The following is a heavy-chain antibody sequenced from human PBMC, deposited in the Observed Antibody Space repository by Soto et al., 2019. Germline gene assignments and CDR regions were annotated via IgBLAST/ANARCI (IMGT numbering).Heavy chain of an antibody. CDR2: INPNSGGT. CDR1: GYTFTGYY. D-gene: IGHD3-10*01. V-gene: IGHV1-2*04. CDR3: ARGFIARYYDGSGIPPPFYYGMDV. Sequence: ASVKVSCKASGYTFTGYYMHWVRQAPGQGLEWMGWINPNSGGTNYAQKFQGWVTMTRDTSISTAYMELSRLRSDDTAVYYCARGFIARYYDGSGIPPPFYYGMDVWGQGTTVTV. J-gene: IGHJ6*02.